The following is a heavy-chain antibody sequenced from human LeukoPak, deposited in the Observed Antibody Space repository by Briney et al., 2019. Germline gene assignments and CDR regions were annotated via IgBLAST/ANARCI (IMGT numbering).Heavy chain of an antibody. CDR2: MCYSGDT. CDR1: GGSISSYY. Sequence: SETLSLTCTVSGGSISSYYWSWIRQPPGKGLEWIGSMCYSGDTYYNPSLKSRLTISLDTSKNQFSLKLSSMTAADTAVYYCVDYSTSFGWFDPWGQGTLVTVSS. CDR3: VDYSTSFGWFDP. J-gene: IGHJ5*02. V-gene: IGHV4-59*04. D-gene: IGHD6-6*01.